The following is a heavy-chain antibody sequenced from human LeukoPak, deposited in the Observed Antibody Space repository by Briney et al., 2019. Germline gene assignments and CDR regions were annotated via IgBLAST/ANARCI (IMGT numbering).Heavy chain of an antibody. CDR2: ISATGGTT. V-gene: IGHV3-23*01. CDR1: GCTFSAFA. Sequence: GGSLRLSCAASGCTFSAFAMSWVRQAPGKGLQWVSAISATGGTTYYADSVKGRFTSSRDNSKNVFYLQLSSLRAEDTAIYYCAKRKQTAFLDWFDPWGQGTLVTVSS. CDR3: AKRKQTAFLDWFDP. D-gene: IGHD2-21*02. J-gene: IGHJ5*02.